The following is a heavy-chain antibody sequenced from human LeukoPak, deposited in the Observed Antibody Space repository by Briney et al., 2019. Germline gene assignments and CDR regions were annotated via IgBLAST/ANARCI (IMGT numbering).Heavy chain of an antibody. Sequence: GGSLRLSCAASGFTFSSYWTSWVRQAPGKGLEWVANIKQDGSEKYYVDSVKGQFTISRDNAKNSLYLQMNSLRAEDTAAYYCARARRGYYFDYWGQGTLVTVSS. CDR1: GFTFSSYW. CDR3: ARARRGYYFDY. J-gene: IGHJ4*02. CDR2: IKQDGSEK. D-gene: IGHD3-16*01. V-gene: IGHV3-7*01.